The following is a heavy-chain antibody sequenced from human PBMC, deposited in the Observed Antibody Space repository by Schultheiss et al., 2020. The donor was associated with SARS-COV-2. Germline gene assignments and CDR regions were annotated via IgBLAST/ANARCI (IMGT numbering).Heavy chain of an antibody. V-gene: IGHV1-69*13. CDR2: IIPMFGTA. CDR1: GGTFSSYA. CDR3: AREKEGYDSSGYFLY. Sequence: SVKVSCKASGGTFSSYAISWVRQAPGQGLEWMGGIIPMFGTANYAQKFQGRVTITADESTSTAYMELSSLRSEDTAVYYCAREKEGYDSSGYFLYWGQGTLVTVSS. J-gene: IGHJ4*02. D-gene: IGHD3-22*01.